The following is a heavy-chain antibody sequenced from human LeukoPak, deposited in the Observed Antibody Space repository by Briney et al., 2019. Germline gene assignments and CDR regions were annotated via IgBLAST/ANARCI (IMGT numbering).Heavy chain of an antibody. J-gene: IGHJ4*02. V-gene: IGHV1-24*01. D-gene: IGHD3-9*01. Sequence: GASVKVSCKASGYTFTSYGISWVRQAPGKGLEWMGGFDPEDGETIYAQKFQGRVTMTEDTSTDTAYMELNSLRAEDTAVYYCARVPQWEENLDYDILTGYYIDYWGQGTLVTVSS. CDR2: FDPEDGET. CDR3: ARVPQWEENLDYDILTGYYIDY. CDR1: GYTFTSYG.